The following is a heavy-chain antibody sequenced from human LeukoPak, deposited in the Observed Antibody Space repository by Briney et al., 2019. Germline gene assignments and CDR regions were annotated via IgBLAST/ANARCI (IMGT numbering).Heavy chain of an antibody. CDR2: IYTSGST. Sequence: SETLSLTCTVSGGSISSYYWSWIRQPAGKGLEWTGRIYTSGSTNYNPSLKSRVTMSVDTSKNQFSLKLSSVTAADTAVYYCARARRGYSYGQTPFDYWGQGTLVTVSS. CDR1: GGSISSYY. V-gene: IGHV4-4*07. J-gene: IGHJ4*02. D-gene: IGHD5-18*01. CDR3: ARARRGYSYGQTPFDY.